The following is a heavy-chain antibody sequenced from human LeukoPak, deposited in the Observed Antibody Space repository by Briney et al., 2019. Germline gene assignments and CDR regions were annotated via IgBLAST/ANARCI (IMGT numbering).Heavy chain of an antibody. V-gene: IGHV1-46*01. CDR1: GYTLTELS. D-gene: IGHD3-10*01. CDR3: ARALLWFGEIDAFDI. Sequence: ASVKVSCKVSGYTLTELSMHWVRQAPGQGLEWMGIINPSGGSTSYAQKFQGRVTMTRDTSTSTVYMELSSLRSEDTAVYYCARALLWFGEIDAFDIWGQGTMVTVSS. J-gene: IGHJ3*02. CDR2: INPSGGST.